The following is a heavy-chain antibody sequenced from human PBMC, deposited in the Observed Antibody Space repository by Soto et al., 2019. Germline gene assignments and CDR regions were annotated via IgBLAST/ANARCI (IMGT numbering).Heavy chain of an antibody. Sequence: ASETLSLTCTVSGGSISSYYWSWIRQPPGKGLEWIGYIYYSGSTNYNPSLKSRVTISVDTSKNQFSLKLSSVTAADTAVYYCARGGGLQYFDYWGQGTLVTVSS. CDR3: ARGGGLQYFDY. CDR2: IYYSGST. J-gene: IGHJ4*02. CDR1: GGSISSYY. D-gene: IGHD2-21*01. V-gene: IGHV4-59*01.